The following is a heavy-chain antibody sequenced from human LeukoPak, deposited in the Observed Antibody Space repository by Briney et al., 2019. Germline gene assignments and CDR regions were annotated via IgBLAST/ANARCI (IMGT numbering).Heavy chain of an antibody. CDR2: ISWDGGTT. J-gene: IGHJ2*01. CDR1: GFNFDDYA. D-gene: IGHD4-17*01. CDR3: AKDWRYFGDDFDL. Sequence: LPGGSLRLSCAASGFNFDDYAMQWVRQAPGKGLEWVSLISWDGGTTYYTDSMKGRFTISRDNSKHSLYLQMNSLRTADTALYYCAKDWRYFGDDFDLGGRGPLVTVPS. V-gene: IGHV3-43*01.